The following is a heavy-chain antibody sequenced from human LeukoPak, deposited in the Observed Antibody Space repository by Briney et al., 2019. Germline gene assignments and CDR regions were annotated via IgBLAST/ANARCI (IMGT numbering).Heavy chain of an antibody. J-gene: IGHJ4*02. CDR2: IYYSGST. CDR1: GGSISSGGYY. V-gene: IGHV4-31*03. Sequence: SETLSLTCTVSGGSISSGGYYWSWIRQHPGKGLEWIGYIYYSGSTYYNPSLKSRVTISVDTSKNQCSLKLSSVTAADTAVYYCARSLPRHYFDYWGQGTLVTVSS. CDR3: ARSLPRHYFDY.